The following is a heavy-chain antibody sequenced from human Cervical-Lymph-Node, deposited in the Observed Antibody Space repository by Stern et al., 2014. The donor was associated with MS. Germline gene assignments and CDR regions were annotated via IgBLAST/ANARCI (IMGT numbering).Heavy chain of an antibody. CDR1: GGSISSSSYY. CDR3: ARSYGDYVVGYYYYGMDV. J-gene: IGHJ6*02. D-gene: IGHD4-17*01. V-gene: IGHV4-39*01. CDR2: IYYSGST. Sequence: QVQLGQSGPGLVKPSETLSLTCTVSGGSISSSSYYWGWIRQPPGKGLEWIGSIYYSGSTYYNPSLKSRVTISVDTSKNQFSLKLSCVTAADTAVYYCARSYGDYVVGYYYYGMDVWGQGTTVTVSS.